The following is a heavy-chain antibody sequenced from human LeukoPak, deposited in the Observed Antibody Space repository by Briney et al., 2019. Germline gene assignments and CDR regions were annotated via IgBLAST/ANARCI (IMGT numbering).Heavy chain of an antibody. CDR2: IYTSGST. V-gene: IGHV4-61*02. J-gene: IGHJ3*02. D-gene: IGHD2-15*01. Sequence: SETLSLTCTVSGGSISSGSYYWSWIRQPAGKGLEWIGRIYTSGSTNYNPSLKSRVTISVDTSKNQFSLKLSSVTAADTAVYYCARDPSHHSGTFDIWGQGTMVTVSS. CDR3: ARDPSHHSGTFDI. CDR1: GGSISSGSYY.